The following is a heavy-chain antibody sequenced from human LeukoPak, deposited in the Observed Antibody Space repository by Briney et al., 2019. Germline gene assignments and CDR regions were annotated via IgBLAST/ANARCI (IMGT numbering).Heavy chain of an antibody. CDR3: ARVSSSWYTYYFDY. J-gene: IGHJ4*02. D-gene: IGHD6-13*01. CDR2: VNPSAGST. CDR1: GYTFTSYH. Sequence: ASVKVSCKASGYTFTSYHIHWVRQAPGQGLEWMGLVNPSAGSTNYAQKFQGRVTVTSDMSTNTVYMDLTSLTSEDTAVYYCARVSSSWYTYYFDYWGQGTLVTVSS. V-gene: IGHV1-46*01.